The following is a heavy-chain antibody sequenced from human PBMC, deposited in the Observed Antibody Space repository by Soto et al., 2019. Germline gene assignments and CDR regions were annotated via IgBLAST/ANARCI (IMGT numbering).Heavy chain of an antibody. J-gene: IGHJ4*02. CDR3: ARVVGSTQMDFDY. CDR1: GFTFSSYW. D-gene: IGHD1-26*01. V-gene: IGHV3-7*01. Sequence: EVQLVESGGALVQPGDSLRLSCTASGFTFSSYWMTWVRQAPGKGLERVANIKHDGSEKYYVDSVRGRYTMSRDNVKNSVYLKKNSMRAEDMAVYYCARVVGSTQMDFDYRGQGNLVTVYS. CDR2: IKHDGSEK.